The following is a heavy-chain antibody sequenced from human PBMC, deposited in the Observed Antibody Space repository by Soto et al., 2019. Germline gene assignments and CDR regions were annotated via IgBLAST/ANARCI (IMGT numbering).Heavy chain of an antibody. Sequence: GPTLVNPTQTLTLTCTFSGFSLSTSGVGVGWIRQPPGKALEWLALIYWDDDKRYSPSLKSRLTITKDTSKNQVVLTMTNMDPVDTATYYCAPPYGSGSYYHFDAFDIWGQGTMVTVSS. V-gene: IGHV2-5*02. J-gene: IGHJ3*02. D-gene: IGHD3-10*01. CDR3: APPYGSGSYYHFDAFDI. CDR1: GFSLSTSGVG. CDR2: IYWDDDK.